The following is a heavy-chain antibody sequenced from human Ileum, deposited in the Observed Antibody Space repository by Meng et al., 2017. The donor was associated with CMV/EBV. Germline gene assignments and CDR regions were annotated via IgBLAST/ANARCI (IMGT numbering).Heavy chain of an antibody. D-gene: IGHD1-26*01. CDR1: GYTFTNNN. V-gene: IGHV7-4-1*02. CDR2: VDTDAGNP. Sequence: CKTSGYTFTNNNINWLRQAPGQGPGWMGWVDTDAGNPTYARGFTGQFVFSLDTSVNTAYLQISSLKAEDTAVYYCARDGLSGRYFDYWGQGTLVTVSS. CDR3: ARDGLSGRYFDY. J-gene: IGHJ4*02.